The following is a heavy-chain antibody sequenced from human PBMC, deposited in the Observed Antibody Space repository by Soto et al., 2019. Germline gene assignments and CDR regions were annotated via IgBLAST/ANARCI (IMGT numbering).Heavy chain of an antibody. CDR2: IDSDGTST. J-gene: IGHJ5*02. Sequence: GVSLRLSWAGSGCTFISYWRCWVRQVPGKGLLWVSRIDSDGTSTNYADSVKGRFTIARDNAKNTLYLQMNSLRAEDTGVYYCARVGGYNWFDTWGQGTLVTVSS. CDR1: GCTFISYW. CDR3: ARVGGYNWFDT. V-gene: IGHV3-74*01.